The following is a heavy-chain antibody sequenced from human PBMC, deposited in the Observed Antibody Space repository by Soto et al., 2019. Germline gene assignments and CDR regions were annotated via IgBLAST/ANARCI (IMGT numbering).Heavy chain of an antibody. CDR3: ARALVPDVDIYGMDV. J-gene: IGHJ6*02. D-gene: IGHD3-9*01. CDR2: IWSDGSNK. V-gene: IGHV3-33*01. Sequence: QVQLVESGGGVVQPGRSLRLSCAASGFTFRDHAMHWVRQAPGKGREWLANIWSDGSNKFYAGSVKGRFTISRDNSTNTVYLQMNTLSAEDTAVYYCARALVPDVDIYGMDVWGQGTTVTVSS. CDR1: GFTFRDHA.